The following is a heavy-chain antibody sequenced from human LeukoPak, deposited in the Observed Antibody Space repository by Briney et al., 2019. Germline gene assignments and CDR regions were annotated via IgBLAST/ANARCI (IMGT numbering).Heavy chain of an antibody. CDR1: GYTFTSYD. CDR3: ARDRSPVVAAREYYYGMDV. Sequence: GASVKVSCKASGYTFTSYDINWVRQATGQGLEWMGWMNPNSGNTNYAQKFQGRVTMTRDTSISTAYMELSRLRSDDTAVYYCARDRSPVVAAREYYYGMDVWGQGTTVTVSS. D-gene: IGHD2-15*01. J-gene: IGHJ6*02. V-gene: IGHV1-8*01. CDR2: MNPNSGNT.